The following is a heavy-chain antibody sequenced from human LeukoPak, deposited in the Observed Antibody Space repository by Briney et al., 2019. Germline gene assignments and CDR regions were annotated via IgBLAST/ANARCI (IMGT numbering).Heavy chain of an antibody. CDR2: IYYSGST. CDR3: ARVGATYDAFDI. J-gene: IGHJ3*02. D-gene: IGHD1-26*01. V-gene: IGHV4-61*01. Sequence: SETLSLTCTVSGGSVSSGSYYWSWIRQPPGKGLEWIGYIYYSGSTNYNPSLKSRVTISVDTSKNQFSLKLSSVTAADTAVYYCARVGATYDAFDIWAKGQWSPSLQ. CDR1: GGSVSSGSYY.